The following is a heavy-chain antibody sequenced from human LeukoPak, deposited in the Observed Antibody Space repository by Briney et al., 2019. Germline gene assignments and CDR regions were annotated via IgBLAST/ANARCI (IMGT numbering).Heavy chain of an antibody. J-gene: IGHJ4*02. CDR2: INHSGST. D-gene: IGHD3-22*01. CDR1: GVSFRGYY. CDR3: ARGRGYSSGYYGY. V-gene: IGHV4-34*01. Sequence: KPSETLSLTCAVYGVSFRGYYWSWIRQPPGKGLEWIGEINHSGSTNYNPSLKSRVTISVDTSKNQFSLKLSSVTAADTAVYYCARGRGYSSGYYGYWGQGTLVTVSS.